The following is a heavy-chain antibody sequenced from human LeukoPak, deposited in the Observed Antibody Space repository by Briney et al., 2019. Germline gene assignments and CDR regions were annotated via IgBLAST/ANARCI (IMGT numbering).Heavy chain of an antibody. D-gene: IGHD3-22*01. CDR1: GDSISSNTYY. CDR3: ARGPNPENYYDSSGYYYPYYYYGMDV. V-gene: IGHV4-39*07. CDR2: MSYTASP. J-gene: IGHJ6*02. Sequence: SETLSLTCTVSGDSISSNTYYWGWIRQPPGKGLEWIGSMSYTASPSYSPSLKSRVTISVDTAKNQFSLKLSSVTAADTAVYYCARGPNPENYYDSSGYYYPYYYYGMDVWGQGTTVTVSS.